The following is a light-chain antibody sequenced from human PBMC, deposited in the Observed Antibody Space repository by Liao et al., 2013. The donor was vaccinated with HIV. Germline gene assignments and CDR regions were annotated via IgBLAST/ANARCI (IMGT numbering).Light chain of an antibody. CDR3: QTWHISTLI. J-gene: IGLJ2*01. CDR2: EDT. Sequence: SYHLTQPPSVSVPPGQTATITCSGERLGDKYATWYQQKSGQSPVLVIHEDTKRPAGISERFSGSNSGNTATLTISGTQPLDEADYYCQTWHISTLILGGGTKLTVL. CDR1: RLGDKY. V-gene: IGLV3-1*01.